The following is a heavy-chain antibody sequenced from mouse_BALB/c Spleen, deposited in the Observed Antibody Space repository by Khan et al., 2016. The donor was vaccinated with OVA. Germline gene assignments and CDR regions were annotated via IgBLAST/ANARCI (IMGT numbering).Heavy chain of an antibody. V-gene: IGHV1-7*01. J-gene: IGHJ2*01. CDR2: INPTSGYT. CDR3: TRDRIDY. Sequence: QVQLQQSGAELAKPGASVKMSCKASGYTFTTYWTHWVKQRPGQGLEWIGYINPTSGYTDYNDKFKDRATLSADKSSSTAYMQLNSLTSEDSAVYYCTRDRIDYWGQGTTLTVSS. CDR1: GYTFTTYW.